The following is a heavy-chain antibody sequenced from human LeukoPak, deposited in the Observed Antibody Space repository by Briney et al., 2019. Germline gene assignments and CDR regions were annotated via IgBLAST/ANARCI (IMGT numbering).Heavy chain of an antibody. CDR2: IYYSGST. Sequence: SETLSLTCTVSGGSISSSSYYWGWIRQPPGKGLEWIGSIYYSGSTYYNPSLKSRVTISVDTSKNQFSLKLSSVTAADTAVYYCARVLGRYSYRYYYMDVWGKGTTVTVSS. CDR1: GGSISSSSYY. J-gene: IGHJ6*03. D-gene: IGHD5-18*01. CDR3: ARVLGRYSYRYYYMDV. V-gene: IGHV4-39*07.